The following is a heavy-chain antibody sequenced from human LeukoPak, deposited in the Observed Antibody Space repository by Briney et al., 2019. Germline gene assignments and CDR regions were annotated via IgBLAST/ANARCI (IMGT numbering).Heavy chain of an antibody. Sequence: GGSLRLSCAASGFSFSNASMSWVRQAPGKGLGWIGRIKSKSDGGTTDYAAPVKGRFTIAKDDSIKTLYLEINSLSSVVTAVYYCVQFWNGNGKVNSWGQGTLVSVCS. CDR1: GFSFSNAS. V-gene: IGHV3-15*01. J-gene: IGHJ4*02. CDR3: VQFWNGNGKVNS. D-gene: IGHD3-3*01. CDR2: IKSKSDGGTT.